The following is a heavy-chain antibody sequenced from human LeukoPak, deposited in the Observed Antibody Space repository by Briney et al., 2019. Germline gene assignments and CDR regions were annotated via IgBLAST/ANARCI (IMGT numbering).Heavy chain of an antibody. CDR1: GFTVSSNY. Sequence: GGSLRLSCAASGFTVSSNYMSWVRQAPGKGLEWVSIIYSGGDTYYADSVKGRFTISRDNSKNTLYLQMNSLRAEDTAVYYCARELNDGTYYYGMDVWGQGTTVTVS. J-gene: IGHJ6*02. D-gene: IGHD3-22*01. CDR2: IYSGGDT. CDR3: ARELNDGTYYYGMDV. V-gene: IGHV3-53*01.